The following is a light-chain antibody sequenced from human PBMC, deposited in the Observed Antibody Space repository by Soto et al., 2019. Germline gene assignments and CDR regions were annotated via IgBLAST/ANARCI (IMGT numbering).Light chain of an antibody. V-gene: IGLV2-14*01. Sequence: QSALLKLAPVLGFLDRSITIPCPGTSSNVGGYNNVSWYQQHPGKAPKLRIYDVINRPSGVSNRFSGSKSGNTASLTISGLQAEDEADYYCSSYTSSSTLVVFGGGTKLTVL. CDR3: SSYTSSSTLVV. J-gene: IGLJ2*01. CDR1: SSNVGGYNN. CDR2: DVI.